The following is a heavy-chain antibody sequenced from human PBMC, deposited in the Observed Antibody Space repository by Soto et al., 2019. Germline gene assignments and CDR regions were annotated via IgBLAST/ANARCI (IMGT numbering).Heavy chain of an antibody. Sequence: EVLLLESGGGLVQPGGSLRLSCEASGFSFSSFAMNWVRQAPGKGLEWVSAIGDSGASTYYADSVKGRFTISRDNSRNTRYLQLNSLRAEDTAVYYCAKGVELDVWGNGTTVTVSS. CDR1: GFSFSSFA. J-gene: IGHJ6*04. CDR3: AKGVELDV. D-gene: IGHD1-26*01. V-gene: IGHV3-23*01. CDR2: IGDSGAST.